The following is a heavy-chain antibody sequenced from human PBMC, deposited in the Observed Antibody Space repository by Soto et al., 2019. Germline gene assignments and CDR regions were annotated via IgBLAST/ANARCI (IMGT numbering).Heavy chain of an antibody. V-gene: IGHV4-30-4*01. D-gene: IGHD3-10*01. Sequence: QVQLQESGPGLVRPSQTLSLTCTVSGASIISLDYYWTWIRQPPGKGLEWIGHIYHTGATYYNPSLDSLVVMSVDASNNHFTLKLSSVTAADTAVFYAASGAVVSLVRRVMGGNWFDPWGQGTLVTVSS. CDR3: ASGAVVSLVRRVMGGNWFDP. CDR2: IYHTGAT. CDR1: GASIISLDYY. J-gene: IGHJ5*02.